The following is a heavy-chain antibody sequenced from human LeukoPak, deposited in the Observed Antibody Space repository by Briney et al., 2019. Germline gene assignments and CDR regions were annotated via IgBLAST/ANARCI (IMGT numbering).Heavy chain of an antibody. CDR2: IATVYNDGVT. CDR3: GRQFFSEKYPRYFDH. J-gene: IGHJ4*02. V-gene: IGHV4-39*01. D-gene: IGHD2-2*01. Sequence: SETLSLTCTVSAGSVTSGPYYWGWVRQPPGKGLEWIATIATVYNDGVTYYNPSLQSRVTISVDASRNQFSLKLTSVTAADTAVHFCGRQFFSEKYPRYFDHWGQGILVTVSS. CDR1: AGSVTSGPYY.